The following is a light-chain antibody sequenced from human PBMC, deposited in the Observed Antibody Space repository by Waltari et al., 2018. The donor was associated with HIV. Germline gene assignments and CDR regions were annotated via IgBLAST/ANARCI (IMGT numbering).Light chain of an antibody. J-gene: IGKJ1*01. CDR3: QQFFTFPRT. CDR1: QTVLYNSNNKNH. Sequence: DIVMTQSPDSLAVSLGERATISCKSSQTVLYNSNNKNHLAWYKQKAGQPPKLLIYWASIREIGVPGRFTGSVSGTDFNLTISSLRADDVAVYYCQQFFTFPRTFGQGTKVEI. V-gene: IGKV4-1*01. CDR2: WAS.